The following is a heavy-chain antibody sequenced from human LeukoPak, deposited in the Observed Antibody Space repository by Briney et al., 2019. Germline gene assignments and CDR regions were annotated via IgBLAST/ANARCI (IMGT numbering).Heavy chain of an antibody. D-gene: IGHD6-13*01. V-gene: IGHV4-39*01. Sequence: SETLSLTCTVSGGSISSSSYYWGWIRQPPGKGLEWIGSIYYSGSTYYNPSLKSRVTISVDTSKNQFSLKLSSVTAADTAVYYCARVDSSSWQYYYYGMDVWGQGTTVTVSS. CDR2: IYYSGST. J-gene: IGHJ6*02. CDR3: ARVDSSSWQYYYYGMDV. CDR1: GGSISSSSYY.